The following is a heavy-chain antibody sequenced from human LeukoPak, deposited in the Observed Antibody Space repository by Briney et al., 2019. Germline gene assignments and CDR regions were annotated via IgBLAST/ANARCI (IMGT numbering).Heavy chain of an antibody. V-gene: IGHV3-74*01. CDR3: ARERTSGWDAFDF. CDR2: INSVGSST. D-gene: IGHD6-19*01. CDR1: GFTFSSYG. Sequence: PGGSLRLSCAASGFTFSSYGIHWVRQAPGKGLVWVSRINSVGSSTSYADSVKGRFTISRDNAKNTLYLQMNSLRAEDTAVYYCARERTSGWDAFDFWGQGGLVSVSS. J-gene: IGHJ4*02.